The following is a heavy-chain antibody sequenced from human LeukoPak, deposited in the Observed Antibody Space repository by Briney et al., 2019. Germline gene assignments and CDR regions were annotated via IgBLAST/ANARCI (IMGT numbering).Heavy chain of an antibody. D-gene: IGHD3-22*01. CDR3: AKGRDYYDSSGPGYFDY. Sequence: PGGSLRLSCAASGFTFSSYWMHWVRQAPGKGLVWVSRMNSDGSSTTYADSVQGRFTISRDSSKNTLYLQMNSLRAEDTAVYYCAKGRDYYDSSGPGYFDYWGQGTLITVSS. CDR2: MNSDGSST. J-gene: IGHJ4*02. V-gene: IGHV3-74*01. CDR1: GFTFSSYW.